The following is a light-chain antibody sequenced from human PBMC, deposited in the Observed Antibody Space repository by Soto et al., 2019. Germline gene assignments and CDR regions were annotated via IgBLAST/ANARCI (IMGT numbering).Light chain of an antibody. CDR1: QSVSSSY. CDR2: GAS. CDR3: QQYGSSPRT. V-gene: IGKV3-20*01. Sequence: EIVLTQSPGTLSLSPGERATLSCRASQSVSSSYLAWYQQKPGQAPRLLIYGASSRATGIPDRFSGSGSGTDFTLTISRLEPEDLAVYYCQQYGSSPRTFGHGTKVDIK. J-gene: IGKJ3*01.